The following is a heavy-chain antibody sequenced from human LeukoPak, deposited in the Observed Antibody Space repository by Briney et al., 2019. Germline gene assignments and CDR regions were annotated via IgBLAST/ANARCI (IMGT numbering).Heavy chain of an antibody. V-gene: IGHV3-48*04. Sequence: GGSLRLSCAASGFTFSSYSMNWVRQAPGKGLEWVSYISSSSDTIYYADSVKGRFTISRDNTENSVFLQMNSLRAEDTAVYYCARDPYRTGWYSFDYWGRGTLVTVSS. CDR3: ARDPYRTGWYSFDY. D-gene: IGHD6-19*01. CDR2: ISSSSDTI. J-gene: IGHJ4*02. CDR1: GFTFSSYS.